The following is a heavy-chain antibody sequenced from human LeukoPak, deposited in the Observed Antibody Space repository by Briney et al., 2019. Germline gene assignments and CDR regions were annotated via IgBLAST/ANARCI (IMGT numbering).Heavy chain of an antibody. Sequence: SETLSLTRTVSGGSVSSGSHYWSWIRQPPGKGLEWGWYIYYSGSTHYTPSLKRRVTISVDTRKNQFSLKRSSVTAADTAVYYCASMGGLGCSRTSCYGNLFYWGQGALVTVSS. D-gene: IGHD2-2*01. V-gene: IGHV4-61*01. CDR1: GGSVSSGSHY. CDR3: ASMGGLGCSRTSCYGNLFY. CDR2: IYYSGST. J-gene: IGHJ4*02.